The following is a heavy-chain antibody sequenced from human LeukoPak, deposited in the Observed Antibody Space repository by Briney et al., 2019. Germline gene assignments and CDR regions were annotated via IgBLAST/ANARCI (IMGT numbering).Heavy chain of an antibody. CDR1: GYTFTGYY. V-gene: IGHV1-2*02. Sequence: GASVKVSCKASGYTFTGYYMHWVRQAPGQGLEWMGGINPNSGGTNYAQKFQGRVTMTRDTSISTAYMELSRLRSDDTAVYYCARGLVEIAALNYFDYWGQGTLVTVSS. D-gene: IGHD6-6*01. J-gene: IGHJ4*02. CDR3: ARGLVEIAALNYFDY. CDR2: INPNSGGT.